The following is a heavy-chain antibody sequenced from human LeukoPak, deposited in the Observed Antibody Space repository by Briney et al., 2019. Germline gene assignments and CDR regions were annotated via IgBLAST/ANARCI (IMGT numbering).Heavy chain of an antibody. V-gene: IGHV1-24*01. J-gene: IGHJ4*02. D-gene: IGHD5-12*01. Sequence: GASVKVSCKVSGYTLTELSMHWVRRAPGKGLEWMGGFDPEDGETIYAQKFQGRVTMTEDTSTDTAYMELSSLRSEDTAVYYCATTSWRGIYPFDYWGQGTLVTVSS. CDR2: FDPEDGET. CDR1: GYTLTELS. CDR3: ATTSWRGIYPFDY.